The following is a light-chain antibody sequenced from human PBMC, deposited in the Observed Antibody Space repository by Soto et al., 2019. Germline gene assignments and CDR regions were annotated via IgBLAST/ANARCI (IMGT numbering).Light chain of an antibody. CDR2: DAS. J-gene: IGKJ4*01. CDR1: QSVSSF. CDR3: QQHTNWPLT. V-gene: IGKV3-11*01. Sequence: ETVLTQSPATLSLSPGEGATLSCRASQSVSSFLAWYQQKPGQAPRLLIYDASNRATGIPARFSGSGSGTDFTLTISSLEPADFAVYYCQQHTNWPLTFGGGTKVEIK.